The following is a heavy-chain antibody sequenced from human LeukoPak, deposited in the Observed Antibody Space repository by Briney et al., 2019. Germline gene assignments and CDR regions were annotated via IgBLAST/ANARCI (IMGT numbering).Heavy chain of an antibody. CDR1: GGSISSGDYY. Sequence: SQTLSLTCTVSGGSISSGDYYWSWIRQPPGKGLEWIGYIYYSGSTYYNPSLKSRVTISVDTSKNQFSLKLSSVTAADTAVYYCARLSTLGGYYYDSRGYFDYWGQGTLVTVSS. V-gene: IGHV4-30-4*01. J-gene: IGHJ4*02. D-gene: IGHD3-22*01. CDR3: ARLSTLGGYYYDSRGYFDY. CDR2: IYYSGST.